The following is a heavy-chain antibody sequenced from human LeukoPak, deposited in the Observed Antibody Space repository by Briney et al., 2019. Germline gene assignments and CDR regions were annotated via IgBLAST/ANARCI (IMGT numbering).Heavy chain of an antibody. J-gene: IGHJ6*03. CDR3: ARQGGYDGYYYYYYMDV. CDR2: IYTSGST. V-gene: IGHV4-4*07. Sequence: SETLSLTCTVSGGSISSYYWSWIRQPAGKGLEWIGRIYTSGSTNYNPSLKSRVTMSVDTSKNQFSLKLSSVTAADTAVYYCARQGGYDGYYYYYYMDVWGKGTTVTISS. CDR1: GGSISSYY. D-gene: IGHD5-12*01.